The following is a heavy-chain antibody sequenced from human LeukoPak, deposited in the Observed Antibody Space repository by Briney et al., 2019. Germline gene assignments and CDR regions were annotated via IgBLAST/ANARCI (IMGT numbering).Heavy chain of an antibody. CDR1: GFNFSSHG. CDR3: AKQQGLLWWLIY. V-gene: IGHV3-23*01. D-gene: IGHD2-21*01. CDR2: ISGSGGST. Sequence: GGSLRLSCSASGFNFSSHGMSWGRQAPGKGLEGVSAISGSGGSTYYADSVKGRLTISRDNSKNTLYLQMNSLRAEDTAVYYCAKQQGLLWWLIYWGQGTLVTVSS. J-gene: IGHJ4*02.